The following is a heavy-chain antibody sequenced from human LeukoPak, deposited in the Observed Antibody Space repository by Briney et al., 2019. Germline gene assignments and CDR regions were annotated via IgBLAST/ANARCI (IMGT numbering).Heavy chain of an antibody. D-gene: IGHD6-19*01. CDR3: ARAERAVAAFDY. J-gene: IGHJ4*02. V-gene: IGHV4-30-2*01. CDR2: IYHSGST. Sequence: SETLSLTCAVSGGSISSGGYPWSWIRQPPGKGLEWIGYIYHSGSTYYNPSLESRVTISVDRSKNQFSLKLSSVTAADTAVFYCARAERAVAAFDYWGQGALVTVSS. CDR1: GGSISSGGYP.